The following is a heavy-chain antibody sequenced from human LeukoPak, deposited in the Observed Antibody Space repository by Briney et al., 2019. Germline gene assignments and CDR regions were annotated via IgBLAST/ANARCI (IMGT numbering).Heavy chain of an antibody. CDR3: ARAHPPASGSLSLDMDV. Sequence: SETLSLTCTVSGGSISSSSYYWGWIRQPPGKGLEWIGSIYYSGSTYYNPSLKSRVTISVDTSKNQFSLKLSSVTAADTAVYYCARAHPPASGSLSLDMDVWGKGTTVTVSS. D-gene: IGHD3-10*01. V-gene: IGHV4-39*07. J-gene: IGHJ6*03. CDR1: GGSISSSSYY. CDR2: IYYSGST.